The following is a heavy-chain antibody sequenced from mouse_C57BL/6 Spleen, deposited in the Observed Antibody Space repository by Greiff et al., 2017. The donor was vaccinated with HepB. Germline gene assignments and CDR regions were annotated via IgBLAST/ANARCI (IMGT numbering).Heavy chain of an antibody. CDR3: TYYGSSYGY. J-gene: IGHJ2*01. CDR2: IDPENGDT. CDR1: GFNIKDDY. Sequence: EVKLVESGAELVRPGASVKLSCTASGFNIKDDYMHWVKQRPEQGLEWIGWIDPENGDTEYASKFQGKATITADTSSNTAYLQLSSLTSEDTAVYYCTYYGSSYGYWGQGTTLTVSS. V-gene: IGHV14-4*01. D-gene: IGHD1-1*01.